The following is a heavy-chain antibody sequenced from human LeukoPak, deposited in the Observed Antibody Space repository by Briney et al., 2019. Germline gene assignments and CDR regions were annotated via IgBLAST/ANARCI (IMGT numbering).Heavy chain of an antibody. V-gene: IGHV3-30*02. CDR1: GITFRASG. CDR3: AREGGTVVVGRFDY. D-gene: IGHD2-2*01. J-gene: IGHJ4*02. CDR2: IQTDGSDK. Sequence: PGGSLRLSCAASGITFRASGMRWVRQAPGMGLEWVTFIQTDGSDKRYAASVAGRFTISRDDSKNTVYLHMNSLRPDDSALYYCAREGGTVVVGRFDYWGQGTLVTVSS.